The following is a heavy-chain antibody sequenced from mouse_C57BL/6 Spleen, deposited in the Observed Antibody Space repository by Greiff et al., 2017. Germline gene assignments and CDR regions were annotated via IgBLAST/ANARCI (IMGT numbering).Heavy chain of an antibody. V-gene: IGHV1-22*01. Sequence: EVQLQQSGPELVKPGASVKMSCKASGYTFTDYYMHWVKQSHGKSLEWIGHINPNNGGTSYNKKFKGKATLTVNKSSSTAYMKLRSLTSEDSAVYYCARDYDGSSYEGFAYWGQGTLVTVSA. J-gene: IGHJ3*01. D-gene: IGHD1-1*01. CDR3: ARDYDGSSYEGFAY. CDR1: GYTFTDYY. CDR2: INPNNGGT.